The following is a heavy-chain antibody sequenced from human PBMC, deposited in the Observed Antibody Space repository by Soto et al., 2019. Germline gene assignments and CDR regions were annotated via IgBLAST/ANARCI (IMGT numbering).Heavy chain of an antibody. CDR3: ARMAAAGTGSSDY. J-gene: IGHJ4*02. V-gene: IGHV1-69*13. CDR2: IIPIFGTA. Sequence: SVKVSCKASGGTFSSYAISWVRQAPGQGLEWMGGIIPIFGTANYAQKFQGRVTITADESTSTAYMELSSLRSEDTAVYYCARMAAAGTGSSDYWGQGTLVTVS. D-gene: IGHD6-13*01. CDR1: GGTFSSYA.